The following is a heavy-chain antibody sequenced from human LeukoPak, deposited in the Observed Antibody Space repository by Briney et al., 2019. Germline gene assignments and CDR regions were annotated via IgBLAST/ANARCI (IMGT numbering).Heavy chain of an antibody. CDR3: ARGPIHLWLHNGMDV. Sequence: GGSLRLSCTASGFIFGDHAVSWVRQAPGKGLEWVGFIRSKAYGGTTEYAASVKGRFTISRDDSEGIAYLQMNSLRIDDTAVYYCARGPIHLWLHNGMDVWGQGTTVIVFS. CDR2: IRSKAYGGTT. CDR1: GFIFGDHA. J-gene: IGHJ6*02. V-gene: IGHV3-49*04. D-gene: IGHD5-12*01.